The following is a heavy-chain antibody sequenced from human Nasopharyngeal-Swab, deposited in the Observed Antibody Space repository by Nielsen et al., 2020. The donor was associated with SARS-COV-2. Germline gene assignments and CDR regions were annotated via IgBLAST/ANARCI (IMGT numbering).Heavy chain of an antibody. Sequence: SETLSLTCTVSGGSISSSSYYWGWIRQPPGKGLEWIGSIYYSGSTYYNPSLKSRVTISVDTSKNQFSLKLSSVTAADTAVYYCARHGSIAAAANCWYFDLWGRGTLVTVSS. D-gene: IGHD6-13*01. CDR3: ARHGSIAAAANCWYFDL. V-gene: IGHV4-39*01. CDR1: GGSISSSSYY. CDR2: IYYSGST. J-gene: IGHJ2*01.